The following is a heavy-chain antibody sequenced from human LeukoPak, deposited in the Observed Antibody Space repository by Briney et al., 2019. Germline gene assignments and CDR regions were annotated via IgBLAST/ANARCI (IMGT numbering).Heavy chain of an antibody. CDR2: IYTSGST. CDR3: ARDLDCSSTSCYNRDYYYYMDV. CDR1: GGSISSYY. J-gene: IGHJ6*03. D-gene: IGHD2-2*02. Sequence: SETLSLTCTVSGGSISSYYWSWIRQPAGKGLEWIGRIYTSGSTNYNPSLKSRVTMSVDTSKNQFSLKLSSVTAADTAVYYCARDLDCSSTSCYNRDYYYYMDVWGKGTTVTVSS. V-gene: IGHV4-4*07.